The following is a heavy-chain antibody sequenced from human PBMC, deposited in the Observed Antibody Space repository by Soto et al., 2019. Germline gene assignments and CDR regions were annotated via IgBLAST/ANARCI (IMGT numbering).Heavy chain of an antibody. J-gene: IGHJ4*02. CDR2: IIPIFGTA. CDR1: VGTFSGYA. CDR3: ASLPEYYYDSSGYYSEDY. Sequence: SVKVSCKASVGTFSGYAISWVRQAPGQGLEWMGGIIPIFGTANYAQKFQGRVTITADESTSTAYMELSSLRSEYTAVYYCASLPEYYYDSSGYYSEDYWGQGTLVTVSS. D-gene: IGHD3-22*01. V-gene: IGHV1-69*13.